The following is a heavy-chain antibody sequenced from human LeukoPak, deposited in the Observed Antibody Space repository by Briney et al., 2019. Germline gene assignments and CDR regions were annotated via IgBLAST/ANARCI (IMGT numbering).Heavy chain of an antibody. CDR2: IYYSGST. Sequence: PSETLSLTCTVSGGSISSYYWSWIRRPPGKGLEWIGYIYYSGSTNYNPSLKSRVTISVDTSKNQFSLKLSSVTAADTAVYFCARVPDSSGYFHWYFDLRGRGTLVTVSS. CDR3: ARVPDSSGYFHWYFDL. D-gene: IGHD3-22*01. J-gene: IGHJ2*01. CDR1: GGSISSYY. V-gene: IGHV4-59*01.